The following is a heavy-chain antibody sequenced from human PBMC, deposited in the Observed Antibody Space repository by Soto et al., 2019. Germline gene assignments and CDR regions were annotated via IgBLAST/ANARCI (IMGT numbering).Heavy chain of an antibody. Sequence: GESLKISCKGSGYSFTSYWIGWVRQMPGKGLEWMGIIYPGDSDTRYSPSFQGQVTISADKSISTAYLQWSSLRSEDTAVYYCAREGGDNSAGGYYYGMDVWGQGTTVTVSS. J-gene: IGHJ6*02. D-gene: IGHD4-17*01. CDR2: IYPGDSDT. V-gene: IGHV5-51*01. CDR1: GYSFTSYW. CDR3: AREGGDNSAGGYYYGMDV.